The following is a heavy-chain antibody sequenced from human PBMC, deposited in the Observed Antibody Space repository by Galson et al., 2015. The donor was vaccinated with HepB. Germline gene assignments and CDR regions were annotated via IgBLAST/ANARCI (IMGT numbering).Heavy chain of an antibody. CDR3: ARPHSGSYYHDWYFDL. CDR1: GFTFSTYG. D-gene: IGHD1-26*01. CDR2: IWYDGSNK. J-gene: IGHJ2*01. Sequence: SLRLSCAASGFTFSTYGMHWVRQAPGKGLEWVAVIWYDGSNKYYGDSVKGRFTISRDNSKNTLHLQMNSLRAEDTVVYYCARPHSGSYYHDWYFDLWGRGTLVTVSS. V-gene: IGHV3-33*01.